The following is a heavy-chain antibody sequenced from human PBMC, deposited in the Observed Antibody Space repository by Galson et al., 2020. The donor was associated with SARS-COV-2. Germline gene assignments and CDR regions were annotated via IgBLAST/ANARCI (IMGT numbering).Heavy chain of an antibody. Sequence: GGSLRLSCAASGFTFSIYAMHWVRQAPGKGLEWVAVISYDGNNKYYADSVKGRFTISRDNSKNTLFLQMNTLRAEDTAVYYCAREHYDSSGYPDNHFYYYMDVWGKGTTVTISS. CDR1: GFTFSIYA. D-gene: IGHD3-22*01. CDR3: AREHYDSSGYPDNHFYYYMDV. CDR2: ISYDGNNK. V-gene: IGHV3-30*04. J-gene: IGHJ6*03.